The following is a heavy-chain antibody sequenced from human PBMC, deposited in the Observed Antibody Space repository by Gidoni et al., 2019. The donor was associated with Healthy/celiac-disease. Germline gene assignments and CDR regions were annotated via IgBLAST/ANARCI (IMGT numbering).Heavy chain of an antibody. CDR2: IYHSGST. CDR3: ARDGRFLEWLFKEGYYYGMDV. Sequence: QVQLQESGPGLVKPSETLSLTCTVSGYSISSGYYWGWTRQPPGKGLEWIGSIYHSGSTYYNPSLKSRVTISVDTSKNQFSLKLSSVTAADTAVYYCARDGRFLEWLFKEGYYYGMDVWGQGTTVTVSS. D-gene: IGHD3-3*01. CDR1: GYSISSGYY. J-gene: IGHJ6*02. V-gene: IGHV4-38-2*02.